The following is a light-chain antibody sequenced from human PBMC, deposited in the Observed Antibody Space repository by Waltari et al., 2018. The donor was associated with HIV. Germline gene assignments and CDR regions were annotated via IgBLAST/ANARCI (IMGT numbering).Light chain of an antibody. Sequence: EIVLTQSPGTLSLSPGERATLSCRASQSISSSDLAWYQQKPGQAPRLLIYGASSGATGIPDRFSGSGSRTDFTLTISRLEPEDFAVYYCQQYGNSPLTFGGGTKVEIK. V-gene: IGKV3-20*01. J-gene: IGKJ4*01. CDR2: GAS. CDR1: QSISSSD. CDR3: QQYGNSPLT.